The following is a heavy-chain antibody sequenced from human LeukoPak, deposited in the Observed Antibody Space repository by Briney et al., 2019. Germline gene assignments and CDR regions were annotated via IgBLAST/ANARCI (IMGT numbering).Heavy chain of an antibody. CDR3: ARRTWVYGSGSIGYFDY. CDR1: GGSFSGYY. Sequence: SETLSLTCAVYGGSFSGYYWSWIRQPPGKGLEWLGEINHSGSTNYNPSLKSRVTISVDTPKNQFSLKLSSVTAADTAVYYCARRTWVYGSGSIGYFDYWGQGTLVTVSS. CDR2: INHSGST. V-gene: IGHV4-34*01. J-gene: IGHJ4*02. D-gene: IGHD3-10*01.